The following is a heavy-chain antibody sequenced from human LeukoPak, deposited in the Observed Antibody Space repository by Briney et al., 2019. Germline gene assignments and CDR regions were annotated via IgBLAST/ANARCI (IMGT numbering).Heavy chain of an antibody. Sequence: SETLSLTCTVSGGXISRYYCSWIRQPPVRGLGWIGYIDYSGSSNSNPSLKSRVTISLDTSNNQFSLKLSSVTAADTAVYYCARARDGHINNWFDPWGQGTLVIVSS. J-gene: IGHJ5*02. CDR1: GGXISRYY. V-gene: IGHV4-59*01. D-gene: IGHD5-24*01. CDR3: ARARDGHINNWFDP. CDR2: IDYSGSS.